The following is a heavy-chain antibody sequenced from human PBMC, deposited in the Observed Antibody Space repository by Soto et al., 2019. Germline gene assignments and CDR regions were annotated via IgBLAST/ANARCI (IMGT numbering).Heavy chain of an antibody. CDR2: IYYSGST. Sequence: SETLSLTCTVSGGSISSYYWSWIRQPPGKGLEWIGYIYYSGSTNYNPSLKSRVTISVDTSKNQFSPKLSSVTAADTAVYYCAREIYSSGYYHHEFDYWGQGTLVTVSS. D-gene: IGHD3-22*01. J-gene: IGHJ4*02. CDR3: AREIYSSGYYHHEFDY. V-gene: IGHV4-59*01. CDR1: GGSISSYY.